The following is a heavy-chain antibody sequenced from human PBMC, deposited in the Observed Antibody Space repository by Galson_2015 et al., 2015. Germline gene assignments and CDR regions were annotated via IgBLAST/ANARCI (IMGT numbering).Heavy chain of an antibody. CDR1: GFTFSSYG. Sequence: SLRLSCAASGFTFSSYGMHWVRQAPGKGLEWVAVISYDGSNKYYADSVKGRFTISRDNSKNTQYLQMNILRAEDTAVYYCAKDSRIVGATIDYSDYWGQGTLVTASS. V-gene: IGHV3-30*18. D-gene: IGHD1-26*01. CDR3: AKDSRIVGATIDYSDY. J-gene: IGHJ4*02. CDR2: ISYDGSNK.